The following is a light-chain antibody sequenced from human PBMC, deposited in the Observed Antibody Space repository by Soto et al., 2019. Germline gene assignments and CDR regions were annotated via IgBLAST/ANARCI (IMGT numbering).Light chain of an antibody. Sequence: QSPATLSVSPGEGATLSCMASQGIGDTLAWYQQKPGQAPRLLIYGASSRATGIPDRFSGSGSGTDFTLTISRLEPEDFAVYYCQQYGSSPLTFGGGTKVDIK. J-gene: IGKJ4*01. CDR1: QGIGDT. CDR3: QQYGSSPLT. CDR2: GAS. V-gene: IGKV3-20*01.